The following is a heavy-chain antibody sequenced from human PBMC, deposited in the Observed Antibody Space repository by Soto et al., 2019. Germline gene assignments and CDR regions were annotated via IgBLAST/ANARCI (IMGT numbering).Heavy chain of an antibody. V-gene: IGHV3-23*01. Sequence: EVQLLESGGGLVQPGGSLRLSCVGSGFTFINYAMNWVRQTPGKGLEWVSTSSGGGDRTFDADTVRGRFTISRDNSKNTVKLQMNSLRADDTAVYYCASKVLGSTSRPDWWYFDLWGRGTLVTVSS. J-gene: IGHJ2*01. CDR2: SSGGGDRT. CDR1: GFTFINYA. D-gene: IGHD2-2*01. CDR3: ASKVLGSTSRPDWWYFDL.